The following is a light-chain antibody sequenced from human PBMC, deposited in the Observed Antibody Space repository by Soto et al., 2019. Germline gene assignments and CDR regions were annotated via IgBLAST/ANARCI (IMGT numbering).Light chain of an antibody. CDR2: TTS. V-gene: IGKV3-15*01. Sequence: EVVMTQSPATLSVSPGERATFSCRASQSVGSNLAWYQQKPGQAPSLLIYTTSTRASGVPARFSGSGSGTEFTLTINSLQTEDFGLYYCQQYNSWPRTFGRGTKVDIK. CDR1: QSVGSN. CDR3: QQYNSWPRT. J-gene: IGKJ1*01.